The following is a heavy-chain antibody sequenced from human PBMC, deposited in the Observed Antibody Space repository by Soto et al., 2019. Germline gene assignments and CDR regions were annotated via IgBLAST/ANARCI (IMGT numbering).Heavy chain of an antibody. Sequence: QVQLVQSGAEVVKPGASVRLSCKASGYTFSNFYIHWVRQAPGQGLEWMAIINPNGGSTNYAQKFQGRVTTTRDTSATTVYMELSSLRSEDTAVYYCGRGLAAGDYWGPGALVTVSS. D-gene: IGHD6-19*01. J-gene: IGHJ4*02. CDR1: GYTFSNFY. V-gene: IGHV1-46*03. CDR3: GRGLAAGDY. CDR2: INPNGGST.